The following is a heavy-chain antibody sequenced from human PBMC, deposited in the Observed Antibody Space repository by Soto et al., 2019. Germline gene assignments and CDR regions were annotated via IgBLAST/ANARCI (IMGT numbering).Heavy chain of an antibody. V-gene: IGHV1-18*01. CDR2: ISAYNGNT. Sequence: QVQLVQSGAEVKKPGASVKVSCKASGYTFTSYGISWVRQAPGQGLEWMGWISAYNGNTNFAQKFQGRVTMTTDTSRSTAYKQMRRLRSADTAVYDCARFLPPFDPGGQGTLVTVSS. CDR1: GYTFTSYG. J-gene: IGHJ5*02. CDR3: ARFLPPFDP.